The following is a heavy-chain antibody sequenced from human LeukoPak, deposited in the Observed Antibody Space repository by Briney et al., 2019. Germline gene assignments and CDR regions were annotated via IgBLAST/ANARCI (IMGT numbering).Heavy chain of an antibody. CDR2: INHSGST. Sequence: KPSGTLSLTCTVSGGSLSSGSDYWSWIRQPPGKGLEWIGEINHSGSTNYNPSLKSRVTISVDTSKNQFSLKLSSVTAADTAVYYCARRDIVATTRPFDYWGQGTLVTVSS. CDR3: ARRDIVATTRPFDY. V-gene: IGHV4-39*07. D-gene: IGHD5-12*01. CDR1: GGSLSSGSDY. J-gene: IGHJ4*02.